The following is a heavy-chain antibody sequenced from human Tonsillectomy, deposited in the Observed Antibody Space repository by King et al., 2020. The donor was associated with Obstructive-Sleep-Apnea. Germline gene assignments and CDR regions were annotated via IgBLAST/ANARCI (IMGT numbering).Heavy chain of an antibody. D-gene: IGHD4-23*01. J-gene: IGHJ4*02. CDR1: GFTFGDFG. V-gene: IGHV3-49*03. CDR2: VTAKAYGGTT. CDR3: CRDLLVYGVNNFAY. Sequence: VQLVESGGGLVQPGRSLRLSCTGSGFTFGDFGMSWFRQAPGKGLEWVGFVTAKAYGGTTEYAASVKGRFTISREDSKGIAYLQMNSLKSEEPALYYCCRDLLVYGVNNFAYWGQGTLVTVSS.